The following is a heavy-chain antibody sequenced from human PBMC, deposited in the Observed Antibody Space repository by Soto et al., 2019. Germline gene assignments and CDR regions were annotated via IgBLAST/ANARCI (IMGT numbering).Heavy chain of an antibody. D-gene: IGHD3-3*01. CDR2: ISYDGSNK. J-gene: IGHJ4*02. CDR3: AKDHGDYDFWSGYHATTSEFDY. V-gene: IGHV3-30*18. Sequence: ESGGGVVQPGRSLRLSCAASGFTFSSYGMHWVRQAPGKGLEWVAVISYDGSNKYYADSVKGRFTISRDNSKNTLYLQMNSLRAEDTAVYYCAKDHGDYDFWSGYHATTSEFDYWGQGTLVTVSS. CDR1: GFTFSSYG.